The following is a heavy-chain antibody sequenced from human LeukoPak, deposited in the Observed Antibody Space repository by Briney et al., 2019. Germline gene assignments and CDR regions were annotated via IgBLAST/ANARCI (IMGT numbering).Heavy chain of an antibody. CDR2: FDPEDGET. CDR1: GYTLTELS. J-gene: IGHJ4*02. CDR3: ATDQLSSGWYYFDY. Sequence: ASVKVSCKVSGYTLTELSMHWVRQAPGKGLGWMGGFDPEDGETIYAQKFQGRVTMPEDTSTDTAYMELSSLRSEGTAVYYCATDQLSSGWYYFDYWGQGTLVTVSS. D-gene: IGHD6-19*01. V-gene: IGHV1-24*01.